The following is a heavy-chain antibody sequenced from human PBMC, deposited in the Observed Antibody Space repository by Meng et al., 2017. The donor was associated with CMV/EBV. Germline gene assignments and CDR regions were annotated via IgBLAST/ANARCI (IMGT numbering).Heavy chain of an antibody. D-gene: IGHD3-22*01. CDR3: ARVWDSGWDY. J-gene: IGHJ4*02. CDR1: GGSFSGYY. Sequence: QGQLQQCGAGLLKPSETLSLTCAVYGGSFSGYYWSWIRQPPGKGLEWIGEINHSGSTNYNPSLKSRVTISVDTSKNQFSLKLSSVTAADTAVYYCARVWDSGWDYWGQGTLVTVSS. CDR2: INHSGST. V-gene: IGHV4-34*01.